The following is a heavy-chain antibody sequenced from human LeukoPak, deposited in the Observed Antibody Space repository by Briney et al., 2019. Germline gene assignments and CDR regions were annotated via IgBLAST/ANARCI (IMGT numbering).Heavy chain of an antibody. CDR2: ISYDGSNK. Sequence: GRSLRLSCAASGFTFSSYGMHWVRQAPGKGLEWVAVISYDGSNKYYADSVKGRFTISRDNSKNTLYLQMNSLRAEDTAVYYCGKVNCGGDCYPGDFDSWGQGTLVPVSP. CDR3: GKVNCGGDCYPGDFDS. V-gene: IGHV3-30*18. CDR1: GFTFSSYG. D-gene: IGHD2-21*01. J-gene: IGHJ4*02.